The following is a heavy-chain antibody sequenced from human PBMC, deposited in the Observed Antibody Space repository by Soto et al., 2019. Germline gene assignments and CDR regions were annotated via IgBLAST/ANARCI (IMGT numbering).Heavy chain of an antibody. CDR2: IYYNGST. V-gene: IGHV4-31*03. CDR3: ARDRTSGSWSKFDY. D-gene: IGHD6-13*01. CDR1: GRTISSASYY. Sequence: QVLLQESGPRLMKPSQTLTLTCTVSGRTISSASYYWSWIRQHPGKGLEWVGNIYYNGSTYYSPSLKIRVPLRLDTSKNKFSLRLTSVTAADTAVYYSARDRTSGSWSKFDYWGQGTLVPVSS. J-gene: IGHJ4*02.